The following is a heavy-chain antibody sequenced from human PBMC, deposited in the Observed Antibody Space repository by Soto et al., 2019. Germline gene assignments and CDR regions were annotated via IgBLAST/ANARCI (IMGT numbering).Heavy chain of an antibody. CDR1: GYSFTTYW. J-gene: IGHJ3*02. Sequence: GESLKISCKGSGYSFTTYWISWVRQMPGKGLGWMGRIDPDDSYTDYSPSFQGHVTISTDKSISTAYLQWSSLKASDTAMYYCARHGYDVLTGLLGAFDIWGQVTMVTVSS. D-gene: IGHD3-9*01. CDR2: IDPDDSYT. CDR3: ARHGYDVLTGLLGAFDI. V-gene: IGHV5-10-1*01.